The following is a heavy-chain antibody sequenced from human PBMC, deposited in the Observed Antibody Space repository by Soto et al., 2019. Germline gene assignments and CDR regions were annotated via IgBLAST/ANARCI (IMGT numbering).Heavy chain of an antibody. V-gene: IGHV1-2*04. Sequence: GASVKVSCKASGYTFTGYYMHWVRQAPRQGLEWRGWVNPNGGGTSYAQKFQGWLTMTRDTSISTAYMELSRRRNDDTAVYYCARGITILGVACDIWGRGTMVTVSS. CDR2: VNPNGGGT. D-gene: IGHD3-9*01. CDR3: ARGITILGVACDI. CDR1: GYTFTGYY. J-gene: IGHJ3*02.